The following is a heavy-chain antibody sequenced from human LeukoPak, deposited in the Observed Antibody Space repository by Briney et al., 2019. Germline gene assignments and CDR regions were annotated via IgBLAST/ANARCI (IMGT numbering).Heavy chain of an antibody. J-gene: IGHJ4*02. D-gene: IGHD1-26*01. CDR3: ARDGTGSGSYLGIDY. CDR1: GFAFSSKW. V-gene: IGHV3-7*01. CDR2: IKQDGSEK. Sequence: GGSLRLSCAASGFAFSSKWMNWVRQAPAKGLEWVANIKQDGSEKYYVDSVKGRFTISRDNAKNSLYLQMNSLRAEDTAVYYCARDGTGSGSYLGIDYWGQGTLVTVSS.